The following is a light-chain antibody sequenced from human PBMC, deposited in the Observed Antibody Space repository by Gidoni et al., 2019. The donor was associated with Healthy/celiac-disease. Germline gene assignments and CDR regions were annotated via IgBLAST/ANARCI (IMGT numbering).Light chain of an antibody. J-gene: IGLJ2*01. V-gene: IGLV3-1*01. CDR1: ELGDNY. CDR3: QAWDSSTVL. CDR2: KDI. Sequence: SYELTQPPSVSVSPGQTASITCSGHELGDNYACWYQQKPGQSPVLVIHKDIKRPSGIPERFSGSKSGNTATLTISGTQAMDEADYYCQAWDSSTVLFGGGTKLTVL.